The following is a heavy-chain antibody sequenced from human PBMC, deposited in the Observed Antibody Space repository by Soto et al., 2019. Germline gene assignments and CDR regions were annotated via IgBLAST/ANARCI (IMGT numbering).Heavy chain of an antibody. CDR1: GFTFNNAW. V-gene: IGHV3-15*01. D-gene: IGHD5-18*01. Sequence: EEQLVESGGGLVEPGGSLRLSCAASGFTFNNAWMSWVRQAPGKGLEWVGRIKNKIDGGTTDYAAPVKGRFTISRDDSKNTVYLQMNSLKTDDTAVYYCATVGYTFGYASKTWGQGTLVAVSS. CDR2: IKNKIDGGTT. J-gene: IGHJ4*02. CDR3: ATVGYTFGYASKT.